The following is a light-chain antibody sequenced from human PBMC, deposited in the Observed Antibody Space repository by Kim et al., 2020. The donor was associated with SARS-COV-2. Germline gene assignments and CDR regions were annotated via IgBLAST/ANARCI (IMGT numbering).Light chain of an antibody. CDR1: HDIYTY. V-gene: IGKV1-17*03. CDR3: LHHKDYPYT. CDR2: GAS. Sequence: DIQMTQSPSAMSASVGDRVTITCRASHDIYTYLAWFQQKPGKVPKRLISGASRLQSGVPSRFSGSVSGAEFTLTISNLQPEDVATYYCLHHKDYPYTFGQGTKVDIK. J-gene: IGKJ1*01.